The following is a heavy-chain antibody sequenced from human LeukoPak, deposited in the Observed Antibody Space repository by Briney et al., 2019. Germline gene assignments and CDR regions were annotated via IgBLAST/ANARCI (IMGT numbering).Heavy chain of an antibody. Sequence: PSETLSLTCTVSGGSISSYYWSWIRQPAGKGLEWIGRIYTSGSTNYNPSLKSRVTMSVDTPKNQFSLKLSSVTAADTAVYYCARRRAYYDILTGQTKDWYFDLWGRGTLVTVSS. CDR1: GGSISSYY. CDR2: IYTSGST. V-gene: IGHV4-4*07. CDR3: ARRRAYYDILTGQTKDWYFDL. D-gene: IGHD3-9*01. J-gene: IGHJ2*01.